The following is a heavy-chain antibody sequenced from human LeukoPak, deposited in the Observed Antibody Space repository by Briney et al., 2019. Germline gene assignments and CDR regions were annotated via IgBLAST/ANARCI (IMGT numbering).Heavy chain of an antibody. Sequence: SETLSLTCAVYGGSFSGYYWSWIRQPPGKGLEWIGEINHSGSTNYNPSLKSRVTISVDTSKNQFSLKLSSVTAADTAVYCCARGGIVVVVAATGWFDPWGQGTLVTVSS. D-gene: IGHD2-15*01. J-gene: IGHJ5*02. V-gene: IGHV4-34*01. CDR2: INHSGST. CDR1: GGSFSGYY. CDR3: ARGGIVVVVAATGWFDP.